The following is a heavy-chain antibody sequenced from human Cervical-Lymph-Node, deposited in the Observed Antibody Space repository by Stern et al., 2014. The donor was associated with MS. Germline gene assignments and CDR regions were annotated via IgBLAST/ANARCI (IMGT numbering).Heavy chain of an antibody. J-gene: IGHJ4*02. V-gene: IGHV3-53*01. Sequence: EVQLVESGGGLIQPGGSLRLSCAASGFTVSSNYMSWVRQAPGKGLEWVSVIYSGGSTYYADSVKGRFTISRDNSKNTLYLQMNSMRAEDTAVYYCARDSSGYNYFDYWGQGTLVTVSS. CDR3: ARDSSGYNYFDY. D-gene: IGHD5-24*01. CDR1: GFTVSSNY. CDR2: IYSGGST.